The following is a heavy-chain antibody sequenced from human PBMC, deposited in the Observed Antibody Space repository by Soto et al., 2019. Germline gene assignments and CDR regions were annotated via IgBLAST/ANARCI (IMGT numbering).Heavy chain of an antibody. D-gene: IGHD3-22*01. CDR1: GGSISSYY. V-gene: IGHV4-59*01. Sequence: SETLSLTCTVSGGSISSYYWSWIRQPPGKGLEWIGYIYYSGSTSYNPSLKSRVTISVDTSKNQFSLKLSSLRSEDTAVYYCARSSGYYYVDYWGQGTLVTVSS. CDR3: ARSSGYYYVDY. J-gene: IGHJ4*02. CDR2: IYYSGST.